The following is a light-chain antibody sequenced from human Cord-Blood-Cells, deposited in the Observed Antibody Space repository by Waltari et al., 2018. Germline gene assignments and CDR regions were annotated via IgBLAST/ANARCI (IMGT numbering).Light chain of an antibody. CDR2: KAS. CDR3: QQYNSYPWT. V-gene: IGKV1-5*03. CDR1: QSISSW. J-gene: IGKJ1*01. Sequence: DIQMTQSPSTLSASVGDRVTITCRASQSISSWLAWYQQKPGKLARLLIYKASSLESRVPSRFSGSGSGTEFTLTISSLQPDDFATYYCQQYNSYPWTFGQGTKVEIK.